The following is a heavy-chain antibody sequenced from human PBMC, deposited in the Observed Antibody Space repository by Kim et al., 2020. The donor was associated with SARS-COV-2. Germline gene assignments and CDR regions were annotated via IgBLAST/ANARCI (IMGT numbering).Heavy chain of an antibody. Sequence: SYADSVKGRFTISRDSAKNALYLQMNSLRAEDTAVYDGARVSSGSYFFDYWGQGTLVTVSS. D-gene: IGHD1-26*01. CDR3: ARVSSGSYFFDY. J-gene: IGHJ4*02. V-gene: IGHV3-74*01.